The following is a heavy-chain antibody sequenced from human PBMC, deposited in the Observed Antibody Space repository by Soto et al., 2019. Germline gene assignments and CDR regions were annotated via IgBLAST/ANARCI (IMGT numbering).Heavy chain of an antibody. CDR3: ASGPTTEKVDS. V-gene: IGHV4-30-4*01. CDR2: IHHSGSP. CDR1: GASIYNGGYF. J-gene: IGHJ4*02. Sequence: QVQLQESGPGLVRPSQTLSLTCSVSGASIYNGGYFWSWIRQSPGKGLEWIGHIHHSGSPYNNPSLKSRVTISADTSMNQFSLALTSVTAADTAMYYCASGPTTEKVDSWGQGILVTVSS.